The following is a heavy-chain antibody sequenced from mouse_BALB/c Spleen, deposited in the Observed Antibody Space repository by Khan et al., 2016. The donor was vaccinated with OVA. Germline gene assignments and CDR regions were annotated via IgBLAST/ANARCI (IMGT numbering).Heavy chain of an antibody. CDR3: ARLAGTTYVIDY. Sequence: QVQLKESGAELMKPGASVKISCKANGYTFSNYWIEWVKQRPGYGLEWIGEILTGRGNSNYNEKFKGKAPFTADPSSTIAYMQLSSLTSADSAVYYWARLAGTTYVIDYWGLGTSVTDSS. V-gene: IGHV1-9*01. D-gene: IGHD1-1*01. CDR1: GYTFSNYW. CDR2: ILTGRGNS. J-gene: IGHJ4*01.